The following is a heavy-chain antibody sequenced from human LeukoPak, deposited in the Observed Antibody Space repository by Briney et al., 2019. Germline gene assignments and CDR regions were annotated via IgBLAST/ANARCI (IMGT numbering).Heavy chain of an antibody. J-gene: IGHJ4*02. CDR2: VNHSGST. Sequence: SETLSLTCAVYGGSFSGYYWSWIRQPPGKGLEWIGEVNHSGSTNYNPSLKSRVTISVDTSKNQFSLKLSSVTAADTAVYYCARGRYDFWSGYSNYFDYWGQGTLVTVSS. D-gene: IGHD3-3*01. CDR3: ARGRYDFWSGYSNYFDY. CDR1: GGSFSGYY. V-gene: IGHV4-34*01.